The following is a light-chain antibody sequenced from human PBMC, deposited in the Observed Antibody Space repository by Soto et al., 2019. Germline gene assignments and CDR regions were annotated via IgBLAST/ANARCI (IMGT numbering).Light chain of an antibody. Sequence: DIQMTQSPSSLSASVGDRVTITCRASQSISSYLNWYQQKPGKAPKLLIYAASSLQSGVPSRFSGSGSGTDFTLTISSLQPEDFATYYCQQSYSTLLITFGHGTRLEIK. V-gene: IGKV1-39*01. J-gene: IGKJ5*01. CDR1: QSISSY. CDR3: QQSYSTLLIT. CDR2: AAS.